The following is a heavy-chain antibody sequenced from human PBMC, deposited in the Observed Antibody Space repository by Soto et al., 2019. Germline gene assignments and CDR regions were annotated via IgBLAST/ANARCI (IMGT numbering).Heavy chain of an antibody. CDR1: GASISSYY. J-gene: IGHJ4*02. V-gene: IGHV4-59*01. Sequence: SETLSLTCTVSGASISSYYWSWIRQPPGKGLEWIGYIYYSGSTNYNPSLKSRVTISVDTSKNQFSLKLSSVTAADTAVYYCARSDGRYWGQGTLVTVS. CDR3: ARSDGRY. CDR2: IYYSGST.